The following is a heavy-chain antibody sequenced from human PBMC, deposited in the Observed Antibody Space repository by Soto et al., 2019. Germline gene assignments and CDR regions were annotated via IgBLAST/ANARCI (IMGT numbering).Heavy chain of an antibody. CDR3: AKGHFGSVVDY. D-gene: IGHD3-10*01. J-gene: IGHJ4*02. Sequence: PGGSLRLSCAASGFTFSSYAMNWVRQAPGKGLEWVSAISGSDGSTYYADTVKGRFTISRDNSKNTLNLQMNSLRAEDTAVYYCAKGHFGSVVDYWGRGTLVTVSS. CDR2: ISGSDGST. CDR1: GFTFSSYA. V-gene: IGHV3-23*01.